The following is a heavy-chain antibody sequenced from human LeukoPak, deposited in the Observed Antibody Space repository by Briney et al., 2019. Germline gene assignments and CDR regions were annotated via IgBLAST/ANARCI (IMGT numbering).Heavy chain of an antibody. D-gene: IGHD2-15*01. J-gene: IGHJ6*03. CDR1: GGTFSSYA. CDR2: IIPIFGTA. Sequence: ASVKVSCKASGGTFSSYAISWVRQAPGQGLEWMGGIIPIFGTANYAQKFQGRVTITADESTSTAYMELSSLRSEDTAVYYCARGAAANCSGGSCYRIYYYYYYYMDVWGKGTTVNVSS. CDR3: ARGAAANCSGGSCYRIYYYYYYYMDV. V-gene: IGHV1-69*13.